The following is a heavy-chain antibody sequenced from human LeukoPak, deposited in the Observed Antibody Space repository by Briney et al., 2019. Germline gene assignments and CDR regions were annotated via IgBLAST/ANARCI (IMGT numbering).Heavy chain of an antibody. CDR2: INQDGSEK. J-gene: IGHJ6*03. D-gene: IGHD1-26*01. Sequence: GGSLRLSCVASGFTFSSYWMSWVRQAPGKGLEWVANINQDGSEKYDVDSAKGRFTISRDNAKNSLYLQMNSLRAEDTAVYYCARDPYSGSYGNYYYYFMDVWGKGTTVTISS. CDR1: GFTFSSYW. CDR3: ARDPYSGSYGNYYYYFMDV. V-gene: IGHV3-7*01.